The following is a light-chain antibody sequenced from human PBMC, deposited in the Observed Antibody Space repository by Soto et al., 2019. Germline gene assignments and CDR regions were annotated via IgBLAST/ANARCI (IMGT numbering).Light chain of an antibody. CDR3: QQYATFWGR. V-gene: IGKV1-5*01. CDR1: QSVSGW. Sequence: YQCTFPASPDDTETVTCRASQSVSGWLAWYQQKPGEAPKLLIYDASALPRGVPSRFSGSGSGTKTTHDIAMLHRDDCGTDYCQQYATFWGRFAPGTKVDIK. J-gene: IGKJ1*01. CDR2: DAS.